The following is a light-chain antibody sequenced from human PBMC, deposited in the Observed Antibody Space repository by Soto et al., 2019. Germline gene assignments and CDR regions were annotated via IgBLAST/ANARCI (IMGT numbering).Light chain of an antibody. V-gene: IGKV1-39*01. J-gene: IGKJ1*01. CDR2: TAS. Sequence: DIQMTQSPSSLSASLGDSVTITCRASPDIGTFLNWYQQKPGKAPELLIYTASSLESGVPSRFSGSGSGTDFTLTITSLQPEDVATYYCQQSYSSPWTFGQGAMVDIK. CDR1: PDIGTF. CDR3: QQSYSSPWT.